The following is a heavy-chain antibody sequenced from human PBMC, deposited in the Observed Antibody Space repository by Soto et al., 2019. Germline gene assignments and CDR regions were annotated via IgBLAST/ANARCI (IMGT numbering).Heavy chain of an antibody. J-gene: IGHJ3*02. CDR1: GFTFSSYA. V-gene: IGHV3-23*01. Sequence: GGSLRLSCAASGFTFSSYAMSWVRQAPGKGLEWVSAISGSGGSKYYADSVKGRFTISRDNSKNTLYLQMNSLRAEDTAVYYCAKDRTGYGDYGLAAFDIWGQGTMVTVSS. CDR2: ISGSGGSK. CDR3: AKDRTGYGDYGLAAFDI. D-gene: IGHD4-17*01.